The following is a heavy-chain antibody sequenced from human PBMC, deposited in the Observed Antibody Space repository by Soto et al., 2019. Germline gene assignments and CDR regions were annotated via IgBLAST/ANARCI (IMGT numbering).Heavy chain of an antibody. CDR3: ARTDKFNSQGSGWADRFDY. V-gene: IGHV3-23*01. CDR1: GFTFSNYA. Sequence: EVQLLESGGGLVQPGGSLRLLCAASGFTFSNYAMTWVRQAPGKGLEWVSTITSGGITYFGDTVKGRFTISRDNSKGTLYLQMNSLRADDTAVYYCARTDKFNSQGSGWADRFDYWGQGTLVTVSS. CDR2: ITSGGIT. J-gene: IGHJ4*02. D-gene: IGHD6-19*01.